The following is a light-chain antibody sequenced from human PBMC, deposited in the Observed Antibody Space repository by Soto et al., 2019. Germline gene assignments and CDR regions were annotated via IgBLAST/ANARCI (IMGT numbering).Light chain of an antibody. Sequence: EIVMTQSPATLSVSPGERATLSCRASQSVINNLAWYQQRPGQAPRLLIYDASTRATGGPARFSGSGSGTEFTLTISSLESEDFAVYSCQQYNNWLPLITFGPGTKVEIK. V-gene: IGKV3-15*01. CDR1: QSVINN. J-gene: IGKJ3*01. CDR2: DAS. CDR3: QQYNNWLPLIT.